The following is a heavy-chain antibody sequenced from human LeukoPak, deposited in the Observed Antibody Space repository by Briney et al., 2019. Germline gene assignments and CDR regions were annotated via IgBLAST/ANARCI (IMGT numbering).Heavy chain of an antibody. CDR3: ARGRDGYNQNFGY. V-gene: IGHV1-69*13. Sequence: ASVKVSCKASGGTFSSYAISWVRQAPGQGLEWMGGIIPIFGTANYAQKFQGRVTITADESTSTAYMELSSLRSEDTAVYYCARGRDGYNQNFGYWGQGTLVTVSP. CDR1: GGTFSSYA. CDR2: IIPIFGTA. J-gene: IGHJ4*02. D-gene: IGHD5-24*01.